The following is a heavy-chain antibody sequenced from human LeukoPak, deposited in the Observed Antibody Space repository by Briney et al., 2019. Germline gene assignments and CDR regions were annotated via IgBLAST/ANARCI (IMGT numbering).Heavy chain of an antibody. CDR1: GASIDSYY. CDR3: ARDFSSSSTVYYYYYMDV. V-gene: IGHV4-59*12. Sequence: SETPSLTCTISGASIDSYYWSWIRQPPGKGLEWIGYIYYSGTTNYNPSLKRRVTISVDTSKNQFSLKLSSVTAADTAIYYCARDFSSSSTVYYYYYMDVWGKGTTVTVSS. D-gene: IGHD6-6*01. J-gene: IGHJ6*03. CDR2: IYYSGTT.